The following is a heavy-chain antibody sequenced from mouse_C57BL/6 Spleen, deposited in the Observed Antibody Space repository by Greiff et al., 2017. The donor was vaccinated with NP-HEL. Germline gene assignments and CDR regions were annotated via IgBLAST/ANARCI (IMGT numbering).Heavy chain of an antibody. D-gene: IGHD2-4*01. J-gene: IGHJ4*01. V-gene: IGHV1-9*01. CDR1: GYTFTGYW. Sequence: QVQLQQSGAELMKPGASVKLSCKATGYTFTGYWIEWVKQRPGHGLEWIGEILPGSGSTNYNEKFKGKATFTADPSSDTAYMQLSSLTTEDSAIYYCASHSTMMRSYAMDYWGQGTSVTVSS. CDR2: ILPGSGST. CDR3: ASHSTMMRSYAMDY.